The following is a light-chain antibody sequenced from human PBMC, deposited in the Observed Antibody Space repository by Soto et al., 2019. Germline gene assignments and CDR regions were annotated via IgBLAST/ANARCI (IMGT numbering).Light chain of an antibody. CDR1: QSVSSY. Sequence: ELVLTQSPATLSLSPGERATLSCRASQSVSSYLAWYQQKPGQAPRLLIYDASNRATGIPARFSGSGSGTVFTLTISSLEPEDFAVYYGQQRSNWLTFGGGTNVEIK. CDR3: QQRSNWLT. J-gene: IGKJ4*01. V-gene: IGKV3-11*01. CDR2: DAS.